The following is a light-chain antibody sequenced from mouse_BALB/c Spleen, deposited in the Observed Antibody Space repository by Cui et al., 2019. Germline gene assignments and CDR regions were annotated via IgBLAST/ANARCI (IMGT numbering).Light chain of an antibody. CDR1: QNINVW. CDR2: KAS. J-gene: IGKJ1*01. Sequence: DIQMNQSPSSLSASLGDTITITSHASQNINVWLSWYQQKPGNIPKLLIYKASNLHTGVPSRFSGSGSGTGFTLTISSLQPEDIATYYCQQGQSCPRTFGGGTKLEIK. CDR3: QQGQSCPRT. V-gene: IGKV10-94*01.